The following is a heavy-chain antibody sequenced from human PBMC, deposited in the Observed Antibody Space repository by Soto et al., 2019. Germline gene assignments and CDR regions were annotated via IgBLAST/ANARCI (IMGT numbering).Heavy chain of an antibody. CDR2: ISYDGSNK. D-gene: IGHD1-7*01. CDR3: ARDKLELLGYYYYGMDV. Sequence: QVQLVESGGGVVQPGRSLRLSCAASGFTFSSYAMHWVRQAPGKGLEWVAVISYDGSNKYYADSVKGRFTISRDNSKNTLYLQMNSLRAEDTAVYYCARDKLELLGYYYYGMDVWGQGTTVTVSS. CDR1: GFTFSSYA. V-gene: IGHV3-30-3*01. J-gene: IGHJ6*02.